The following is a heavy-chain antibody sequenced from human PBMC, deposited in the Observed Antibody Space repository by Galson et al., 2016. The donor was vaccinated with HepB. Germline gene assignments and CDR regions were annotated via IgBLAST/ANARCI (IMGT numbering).Heavy chain of an antibody. CDR3: AHPKVVKIEDQWQVPVGFDY. CDR2: IYWGDDK. Sequence: PALVKPTQTLTLTCTFSGFSLSTSEVGVGWIRQPPGKALEWLAFIYWGDDKRYSPSLKSRLTITKDTSKNQVVLTMTNMGPVDTATYYCAHPKVVKIEDQWQVPVGFDYWGQGILVTVSS. J-gene: IGHJ4*02. D-gene: IGHD6-19*01. V-gene: IGHV2-5*02. CDR1: GFSLSTSEVG.